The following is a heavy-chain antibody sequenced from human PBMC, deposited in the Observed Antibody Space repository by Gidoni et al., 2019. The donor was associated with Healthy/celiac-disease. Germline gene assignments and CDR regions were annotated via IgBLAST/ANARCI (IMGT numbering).Heavy chain of an antibody. CDR2: IIPILGIA. CDR1: GGTFSSYT. D-gene: IGHD3-3*01. Sequence: QVQLVQSGAEVKKPGSSVKVSCKASGGTFSSYTISWVRQAPGQGLEWMGRIIPILGIANYAQKFQGRVTITADKSTSTAYMELSSLRSEDTAVYYCARDAYDFWSENYYYGMDVWGQGTTVTVSS. J-gene: IGHJ6*02. V-gene: IGHV1-69*08. CDR3: ARDAYDFWSENYYYGMDV.